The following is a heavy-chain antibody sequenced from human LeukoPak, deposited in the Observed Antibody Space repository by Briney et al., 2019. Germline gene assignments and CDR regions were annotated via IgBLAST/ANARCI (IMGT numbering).Heavy chain of an antibody. J-gene: IGHJ4*02. V-gene: IGHV3-33*01. CDR1: GFGFSSYD. D-gene: IGHD1-14*01. CDR2: IWLDGSAT. CDR3: ARDLNREDFDY. Sequence: PGGSLRLSCAASGFGFSSYDMHWVRKAPGKGLEWVAIIWLDGSATYYGDSVKGRFTISRDNSNNTLYLQMNSLRVEDTAVYYCARDLNREDFDYWGQGTLVVVSS.